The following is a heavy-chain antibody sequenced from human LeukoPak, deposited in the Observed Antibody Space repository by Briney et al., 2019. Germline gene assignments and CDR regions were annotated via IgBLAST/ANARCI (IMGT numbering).Heavy chain of an antibody. J-gene: IGHJ5*02. V-gene: IGHV4-59*08. CDR3: ARLPHNDFWSGYRFDP. D-gene: IGHD3-3*01. CDR1: GGSISSYY. CDR2: ISDIGSI. Sequence: SETLSLTCTVSGGSISSYYWSWIRQPPGKGLEWIAYISDIGSINYNPSLKSRVTISVDTSKNQFSLKLSSVTAADTAVYYCARLPHNDFWSGYRFDPWGQGTLVTVSS.